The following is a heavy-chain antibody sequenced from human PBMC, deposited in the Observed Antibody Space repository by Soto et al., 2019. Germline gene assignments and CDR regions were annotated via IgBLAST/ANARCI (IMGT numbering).Heavy chain of an antibody. D-gene: IGHD4-4*01. CDR1: GGSISSSSYY. J-gene: IGHJ6*02. Sequence: QLQLQESGPGLVKPSETLSLTCTVSGGSISSSSYYWGWIRQPPGKGLEWIGSIYYSGSTYYNPSLKSRVTISVDTSKNQFSLKLSSVTAADTPVYYCARQKIYSNYMTGSPEDYYYGMDVWGQGTTVTVSS. CDR2: IYYSGST. CDR3: ARQKIYSNYMTGSPEDYYYGMDV. V-gene: IGHV4-39*01.